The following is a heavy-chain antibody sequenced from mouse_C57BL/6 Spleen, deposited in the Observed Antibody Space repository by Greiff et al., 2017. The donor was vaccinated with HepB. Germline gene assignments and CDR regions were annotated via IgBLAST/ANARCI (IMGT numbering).Heavy chain of an antibody. Sequence: VQLQQSGPELVKPGASVKMSCKASGYTFTDYNMHWVKQSHGKSLEWIGYINPNNGGTSYNQKFKGKATLTVNKSSSTAYRELRSLTSEESAVYYCARASITTVVAKYYAMDYWGQGTSVTVAS. V-gene: IGHV1-22*01. J-gene: IGHJ4*01. D-gene: IGHD1-1*01. CDR3: ARASITTVVAKYYAMDY. CDR2: INPNNGGT. CDR1: GYTFTDYN.